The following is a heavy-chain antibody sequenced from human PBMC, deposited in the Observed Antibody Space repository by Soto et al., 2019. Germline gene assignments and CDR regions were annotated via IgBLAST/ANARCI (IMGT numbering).Heavy chain of an antibody. D-gene: IGHD3-3*01. CDR1: GGSISSSNW. CDR3: ARARVVIMSYYYYGMDV. J-gene: IGHJ6*02. Sequence: TLSLTCAVSGGSISSSNWWSWVRQPPGKGLEWIGEIYHSGSTNYNPSLKSRVTISVDKSKNQFSLKLSSVTAADTAVYYCARARVVIMSYYYYGMDVWGQGTTVTVSS. CDR2: IYHSGST. V-gene: IGHV4-4*02.